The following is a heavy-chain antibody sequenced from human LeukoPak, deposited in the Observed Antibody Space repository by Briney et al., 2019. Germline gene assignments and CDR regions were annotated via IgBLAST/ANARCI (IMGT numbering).Heavy chain of an antibody. CDR3: ASNKWNTYFDY. CDR1: GGSFSGYY. D-gene: IGHD1-20*01. Sequence: SETLSLTCAVYGGSFSGYYWSWIRQPPGQGLEWIGEINHSGSTNYNPSLKSRVTISVDTSKNQFSLKLSSVTAADTAVYYCASNKWNTYFDYWGQGTLVTVSS. V-gene: IGHV4-34*01. J-gene: IGHJ4*02. CDR2: INHSGST.